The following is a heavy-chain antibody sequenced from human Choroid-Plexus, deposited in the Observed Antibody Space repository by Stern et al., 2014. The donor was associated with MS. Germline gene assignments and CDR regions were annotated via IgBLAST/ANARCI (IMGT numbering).Heavy chain of an antibody. CDR2: VSYDGSNK. V-gene: IGHV3-30*18. Sequence: MQLVESGGGVVQPGRPLRLSCVGCGFTFGSCAMHWVRQAPGKGLEWVAGVSYDGSNKYYADSVKGRFTISRDNSQNTLYMQMSSLRPEDTAVYYCAKDRQYLTYFFDHWGQGSLVTVSS. J-gene: IGHJ5*02. D-gene: IGHD2/OR15-2a*01. CDR3: AKDRQYLTYFFDH. CDR1: GFTFGSCA.